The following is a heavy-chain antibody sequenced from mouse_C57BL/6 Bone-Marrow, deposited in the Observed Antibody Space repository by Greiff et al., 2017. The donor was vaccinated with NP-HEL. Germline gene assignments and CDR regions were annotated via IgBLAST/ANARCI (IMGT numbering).Heavy chain of an antibody. CDR3: ARQYDY. CDR1: GYTFTSYW. CDR2: IDPSASYT. Sequence: QVQLQQPGAELVRPGTSVKLSCKASGYTFTSYWMHWVKQRPGQGLEWIGVIDPSASYTNYNQKFKGKATLTVDTSSSTAYMQLSSLTSEDSAVYYCARQYDYWGQGTTLTVSS. J-gene: IGHJ2*01. V-gene: IGHV1-59*01.